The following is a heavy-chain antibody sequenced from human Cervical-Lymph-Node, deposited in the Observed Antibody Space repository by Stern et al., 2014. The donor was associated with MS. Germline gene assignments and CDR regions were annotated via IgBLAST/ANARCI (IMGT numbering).Heavy chain of an antibody. Sequence: VHLVESGAEVKKPGASVTVSCNVSGHPLSELAIHWLRQLPTSGLEWLGQFDPEDGETVYAQRLQGRLTMTEDTNTGTAYMTLTALTSDDTAVYYCATXXGVKWGPXTXVXVS. D-gene: IGHD3-10*01. V-gene: IGHV1-24*01. CDR3: ATXXGVK. CDR1: GHPLSELA. CDR2: FDPEDGET. J-gene: IGHJ1*01.